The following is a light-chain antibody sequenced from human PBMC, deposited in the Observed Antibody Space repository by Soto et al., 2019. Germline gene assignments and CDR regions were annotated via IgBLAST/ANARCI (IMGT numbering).Light chain of an antibody. CDR3: SSYTSSSTRV. V-gene: IGLV2-14*01. J-gene: IGLJ3*02. Sequence: QSAMTQPAWVSGSPGQSITISCTGTSSDVGGYNYVSWYQQHPGKAPKLMIYEVSNRPSGVSNRFSGSKSGNTASLTISGLQAEDEADYYCSSYTSSSTRVFGGGTKLTVL. CDR2: EVS. CDR1: SSDVGGYNY.